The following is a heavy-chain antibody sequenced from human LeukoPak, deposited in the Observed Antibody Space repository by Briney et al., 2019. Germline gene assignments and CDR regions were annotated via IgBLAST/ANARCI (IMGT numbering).Heavy chain of an antibody. D-gene: IGHD3-10*01. CDR3: AKDLSPYYYGSGNYFDY. CDR1: GFTFSSYA. Sequence: GGSLRLSCAASGFTFSSYAMSWVRQAPGKGLEWVSAISGSGGSTYYADSVKGRFTISRDNSKNTLYLQMNSLRAEDTAVYYCAKDLSPYYYGSGNYFDYWGQGTLVTVSS. CDR2: ISGSGGST. J-gene: IGHJ4*02. V-gene: IGHV3-23*01.